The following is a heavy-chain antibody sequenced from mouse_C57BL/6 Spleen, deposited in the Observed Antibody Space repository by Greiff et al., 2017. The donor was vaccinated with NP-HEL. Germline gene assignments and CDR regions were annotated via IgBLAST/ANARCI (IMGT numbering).Heavy chain of an antibody. CDR3: ARRMIYYDYDGGFDY. V-gene: IGHV1-12*01. J-gene: IGHJ2*01. Sequence: VQLQQSGAELVRPGASVKMSCKASGYTFTSYNMHWVQQTPRQGLAWIGAIYPGNGDTSYHQKFTGQATLTVEKSSSTAYMQLSSLTSEDSAVYFCARRMIYYDYDGGFDYWGQGTTLTVSS. CDR1: GYTFTSYN. CDR2: IYPGNGDT. D-gene: IGHD2-4*01.